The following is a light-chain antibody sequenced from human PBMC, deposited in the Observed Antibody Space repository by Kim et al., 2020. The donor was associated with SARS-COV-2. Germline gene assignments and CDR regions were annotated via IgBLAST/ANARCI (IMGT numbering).Light chain of an antibody. CDR3: QQLHTLPYT. CDR2: TAS. CDR1: QDIKTY. Sequence: IQLTQSPSSLSASVGDRVIITCRAGQDIKTYLAWYQQKPGKAPKLLIHTASTLQSGVPSRFSGSGSGTDFTLTISGPQPEDSATYYCQQLHTLPYTFGQGTKLEI. V-gene: IGKV1-9*01. J-gene: IGKJ2*01.